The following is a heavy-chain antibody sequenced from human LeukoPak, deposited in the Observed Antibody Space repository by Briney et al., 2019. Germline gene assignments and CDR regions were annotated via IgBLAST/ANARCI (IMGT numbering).Heavy chain of an antibody. CDR1: GGTFSSYA. J-gene: IGHJ4*02. CDR3: ARDRYYYDSSGYREWYFDY. V-gene: IGHV1-69*06. CDR2: IIPIFGTA. Sequence: SVKLSCKASGGTFSSYAISWVRQAPGQGLEWMGGIIPIFGTANYAQKFQGRVTITADKSTSTAYMELSSLRSDDTAVYYCARDRYYYDSSGYREWYFDYWGQGTLVTVSS. D-gene: IGHD3-22*01.